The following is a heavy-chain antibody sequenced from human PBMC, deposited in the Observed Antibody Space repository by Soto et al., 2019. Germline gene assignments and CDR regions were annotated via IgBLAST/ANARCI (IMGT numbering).Heavy chain of an antibody. CDR3: AGYSGSFVNSFYH. CDR2: ISAYNGNT. J-gene: IGHJ5*02. CDR1: GYTFTSYG. Sequence: AAVKVSCKASGYTFTSYGISWVRQAPGQGLEWMGWISAYNGNTNYAQKLQGRVTMTTDTSTSTAYMELRSLRSDDTAAYYCAGYSGSFVNSFYHWGQGTLVTVSS. D-gene: IGHD1-26*01. V-gene: IGHV1-18*01.